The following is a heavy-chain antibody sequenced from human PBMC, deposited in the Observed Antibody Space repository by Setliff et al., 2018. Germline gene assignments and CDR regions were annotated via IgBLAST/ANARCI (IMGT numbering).Heavy chain of an antibody. Sequence: PSETLSLPCTVSGYSISSGYIWGWIRQPPGKGLEWVGNIGHTGSINYTPSPKSRLTISRDTSKNQVSLKLNSVTATDTAVYYCARDLGHGGDSDYWGQGILVTVS. CDR3: ARDLGHGGDSDY. V-gene: IGHV4-38-2*02. D-gene: IGHD2-21*02. CDR1: GYSISSGYI. J-gene: IGHJ4*02. CDR2: IGHTGSI.